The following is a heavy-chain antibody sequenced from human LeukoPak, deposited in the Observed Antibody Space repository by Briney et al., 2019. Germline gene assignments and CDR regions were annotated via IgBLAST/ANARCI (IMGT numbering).Heavy chain of an antibody. V-gene: IGHV3-23*01. Sequence: GGSLRLSCAASGFTFSSHGMNWVRQAPGKGLEWVSGISPTGDITYYADSVMGRFTISRDNPKSTVYLQMNSLRVEDTAVYYCVRDRDWGAFDVWGQVTMVTVSS. CDR2: ISPTGDIT. D-gene: IGHD3/OR15-3a*01. CDR1: GFTFSSHG. J-gene: IGHJ3*01. CDR3: VRDRDWGAFDV.